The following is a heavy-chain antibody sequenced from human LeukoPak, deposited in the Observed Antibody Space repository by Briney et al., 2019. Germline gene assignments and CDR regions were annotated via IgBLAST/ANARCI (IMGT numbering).Heavy chain of an antibody. D-gene: IGHD6-13*01. J-gene: IGHJ4*02. V-gene: IGHV3-7*03. CDR3: ARAIISSISWYSPFDY. Sequence: GGSLRLSCAASGCTFSIYWMSWVRQAPGKGLEWVANIKQDGSEKYYVDSVKGRFTISRDNAKNSLYLQMNSLRAEDTAVYYCARAIISSISWYSPFDYWGQGTLVTVSS. CDR1: GCTFSIYW. CDR2: IKQDGSEK.